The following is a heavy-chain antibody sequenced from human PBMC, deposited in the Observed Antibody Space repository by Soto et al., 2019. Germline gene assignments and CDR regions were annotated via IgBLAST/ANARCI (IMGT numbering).Heavy chain of an antibody. CDR3: ARETLSFGSALDV. V-gene: IGHV3-43*01. Sequence: PGGTLRLSRAASGFRSDDYNMHWVRQAPGKGLEWVSLITWNGGNKYYEDSVKGRFTISRDGTTQSVSLQMTSLKREDTGVYYCARETLSFGSALDVWGQGTTVTVS. J-gene: IGHJ6*02. CDR2: ITWNGGNK. CDR1: GFRSDDYN. D-gene: IGHD3-3*01.